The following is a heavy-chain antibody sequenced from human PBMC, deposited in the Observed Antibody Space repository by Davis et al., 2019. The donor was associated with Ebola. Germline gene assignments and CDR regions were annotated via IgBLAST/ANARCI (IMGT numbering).Heavy chain of an antibody. CDR3: ARDRGSDWYFDL. Sequence: PGGSLRLSCAGSGFRFRDYGMHWVRQTPGKGLEWVAVISYDSRQESFSDSVRGRFTVSRGNSKKMFYLQMNSLRVEDTALYYCARDRGSDWYFDLWGQGTLVTVSS. D-gene: IGHD3-9*01. CDR2: ISYDSRQE. CDR1: GFRFRDYG. J-gene: IGHJ4*02. V-gene: IGHV3-30*03.